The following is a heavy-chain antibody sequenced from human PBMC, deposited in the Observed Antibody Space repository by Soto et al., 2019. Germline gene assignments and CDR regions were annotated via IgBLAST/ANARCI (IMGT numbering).Heavy chain of an antibody. V-gene: IGHV1-69*01. CDR2: IIPIFGTA. CDR3: ARDDSSSWYDRHSGYYYYGMDV. Sequence: QVQLVQSGAEVKKPGSSVKVSCKASGGTFSSYAISWVRQAPGQGLEWMGGIIPIFGTANYAQKFQGRVTITADESTSTAYMELSSLRSEDTAVYYCARDDSSSWYDRHSGYYYYGMDVWGQGTTVTVSS. CDR1: GGTFSSYA. J-gene: IGHJ6*02. D-gene: IGHD6-13*01.